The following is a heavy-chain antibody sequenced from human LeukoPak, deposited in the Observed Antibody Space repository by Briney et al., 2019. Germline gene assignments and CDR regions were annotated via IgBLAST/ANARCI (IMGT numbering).Heavy chain of an antibody. Sequence: GASVKVSCKASGYTFNGHYIHWVRQAPGQGLEWMGWINPNSGGTNYAQKFQGRVTMTRDTSISTAYMELSRLRSDDTAVYYCARDPNFDWLLFDYWGQGTLVTVSS. CDR2: INPNSGGT. D-gene: IGHD3-9*01. J-gene: IGHJ4*02. CDR1: GYTFNGHY. CDR3: ARDPNFDWLLFDY. V-gene: IGHV1-2*02.